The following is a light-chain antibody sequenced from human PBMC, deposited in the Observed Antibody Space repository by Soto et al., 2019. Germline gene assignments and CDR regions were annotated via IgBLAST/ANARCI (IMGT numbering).Light chain of an antibody. CDR1: QSVGSL. CDR3: QQRSNWPIT. J-gene: IGKJ5*01. Sequence: EIVLTQSPATLSLSPGEGATLSCRASQSVGSLLAWYQQKPGQAPRLVIYDASNRATGIPARFSGSGSGTAFTLTISSLEPEDFAVYYCQQRSNWPITFRQGTRLEI. V-gene: IGKV3-11*01. CDR2: DAS.